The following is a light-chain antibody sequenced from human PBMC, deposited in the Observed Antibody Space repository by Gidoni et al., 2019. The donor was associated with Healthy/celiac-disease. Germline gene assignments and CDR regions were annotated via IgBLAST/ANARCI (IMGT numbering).Light chain of an antibody. J-gene: IGLJ3*02. CDR3: CSYAGSSTWV. CDR1: SSDVGTYNL. Sequence: SALTQPASVSGSPGQSITISCTGTSSDVGTYNLVSWYQQPPGKAPKLMIYEVSKRPSGVSNRFSGSKSGNTASLTISGLQAEDEADYYCCSYAGSSTWVFGGGTKLTVL. CDR2: EVS. V-gene: IGLV2-23*02.